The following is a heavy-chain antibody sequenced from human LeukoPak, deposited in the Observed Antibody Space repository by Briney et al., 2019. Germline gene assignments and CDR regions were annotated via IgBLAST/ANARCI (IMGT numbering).Heavy chain of an antibody. V-gene: IGHV3-30*02. J-gene: IGHJ5*02. CDR3: AKPLEYCSSTSCYRGDNNWFDP. CDR1: GFTFSSYG. Sequence: PGGSLRLSCAASGFTFSSYGMHWVRQAPGKGLEWVAFIRYDGSNKYYADSVKGRFTISRDNSKNTLYLQMNSLRAEDTAVYYCAKPLEYCSSTSCYRGDNNWFDPWGQGTLVTVSS. D-gene: IGHD2-2*02. CDR2: IRYDGSNK.